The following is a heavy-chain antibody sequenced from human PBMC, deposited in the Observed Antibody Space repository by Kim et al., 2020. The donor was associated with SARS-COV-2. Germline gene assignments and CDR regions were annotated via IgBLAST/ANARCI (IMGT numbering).Heavy chain of an antibody. CDR1: GYSFTSYW. CDR2: IYPSDFYT. Sequence: GESLKISCKGSGYSFTSYWISWVRQMPGKGLEWMGSIYPSDFYTSYSPSFQGHVTISADKSISTAYLQWSSLKASDTAMYYCARHFNYDPSFDYWGQGTLVTVSS. CDR3: ARHFNYDPSFDY. V-gene: IGHV5-10-1*01. D-gene: IGHD3-22*01. J-gene: IGHJ4*02.